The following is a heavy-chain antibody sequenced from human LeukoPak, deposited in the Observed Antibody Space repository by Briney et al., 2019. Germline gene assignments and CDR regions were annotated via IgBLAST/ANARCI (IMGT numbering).Heavy chain of an antibody. V-gene: IGHV1-18*01. CDR2: ISAYSGNT. Sequence: ASVKVSCKASGYTFTNYGIFWVRQAPGQGLEWMGWISAYSGNTNYAQKLQGRVTMTTETSTSTAYMELESLRSDDTAVYYCAVSQGSYYDTSGYLGGDYWGQGTLVTVSS. CDR1: GYTFTNYG. J-gene: IGHJ4*02. CDR3: AVSQGSYYDTSGYLGGDY. D-gene: IGHD3-22*01.